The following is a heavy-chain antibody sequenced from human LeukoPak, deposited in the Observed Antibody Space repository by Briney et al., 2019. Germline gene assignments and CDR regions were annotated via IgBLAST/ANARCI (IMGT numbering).Heavy chain of an antibody. Sequence: SGGSLRLSCAASGFTFSSYEMNWVRQAPGKGLEWVSYISSSGSTIYYADSVKGRFAISRDNAKNSLYLQKNSLRAEDTAVYYCARGVPSYYDILTGYHDYWGQGTLVTVSS. J-gene: IGHJ4*02. CDR2: ISSSGSTI. D-gene: IGHD3-9*01. CDR1: GFTFSSYE. CDR3: ARGVPSYYDILTGYHDY. V-gene: IGHV3-48*03.